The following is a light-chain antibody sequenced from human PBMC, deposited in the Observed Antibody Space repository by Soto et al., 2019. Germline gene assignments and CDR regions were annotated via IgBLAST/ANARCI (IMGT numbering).Light chain of an antibody. V-gene: IGKV3-20*01. CDR3: QQYCSSPPLT. CDR2: GAS. CDR1: HSVSSSY. Sequence: EIVLTQSPGTLSLSPGERATLSCRASHSVSSSYLAWYQQKPGQAPRLLIYGASSRATGIPDRFSGSGSGTGFTLTISRLEPEDFAVYYCQQYCSSPPLTFGQGTRLEIK. J-gene: IGKJ5*01.